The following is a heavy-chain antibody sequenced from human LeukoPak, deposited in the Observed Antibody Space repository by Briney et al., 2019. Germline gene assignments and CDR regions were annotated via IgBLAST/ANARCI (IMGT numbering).Heavy chain of an antibody. D-gene: IGHD3-10*01. CDR2: FYYSGST. V-gene: IGHV4-59*08. CDR3: ARHSARGLDY. J-gene: IGHJ4*02. CDR1: GGSISSYY. Sequence: SETLSLTCTVSGGSISSYYWSWIRQPPGKGLEWIGYFYYSGSTNYNPSLKSRITISGDTSKNQFSLKLSSVTAADTAVYYCARHSARGLDYWGQGTLVTVSS.